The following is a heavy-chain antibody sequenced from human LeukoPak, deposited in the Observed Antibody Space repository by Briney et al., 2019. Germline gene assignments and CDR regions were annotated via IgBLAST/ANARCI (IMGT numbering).Heavy chain of an antibody. CDR2: INPSGGST. CDR3: ARFNHDSSGYATWFDP. D-gene: IGHD3-22*01. V-gene: IGHV1-46*01. Sequence: GASVKVSCKASGYTFTSYYMHWVRQAPGQGLEWMGIINPSGGSTSYAQKFQGRVTMARDTSTSTVYMELSSLRSEDTAVYYCARFNHDSSGYATWFDPWGQGTLVTVSS. CDR1: GYTFTSYY. J-gene: IGHJ5*02.